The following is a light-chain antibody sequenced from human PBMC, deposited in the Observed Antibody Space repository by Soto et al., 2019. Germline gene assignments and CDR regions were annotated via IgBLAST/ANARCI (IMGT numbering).Light chain of an antibody. CDR2: GAS. J-gene: IGKJ1*01. Sequence: EIVMTQSPATLSVSPGERATLSCRASESVSSTLAWYQQKPGQAPRLLIYGASTRATGIPARFSGSGSGTEFTLTISSLQSEDFAVYYCQQHNNWLPWTFGQGTKVGI. CDR1: ESVSST. V-gene: IGKV3-15*01. CDR3: QQHNNWLPWT.